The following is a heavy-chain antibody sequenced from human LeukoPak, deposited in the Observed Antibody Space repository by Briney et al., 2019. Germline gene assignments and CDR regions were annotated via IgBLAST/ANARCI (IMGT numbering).Heavy chain of an antibody. CDR3: ASLVIAVAGNAFDI. CDR1: GGTFSSYA. J-gene: IGHJ3*02. CDR2: IIPIFGTA. V-gene: IGHV1-69*13. Sequence: SVTVSCTASGGTFSSYAISWVRQAPGQGLEWMGGIIPIFGTANYAQKFQGRVTITADESTSTAYMELSSLRSEDTAVYYCASLVIAVAGNAFDIWGQGTMVTVSS. D-gene: IGHD6-19*01.